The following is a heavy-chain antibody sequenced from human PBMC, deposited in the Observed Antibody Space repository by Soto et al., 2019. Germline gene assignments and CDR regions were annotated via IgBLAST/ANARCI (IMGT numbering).Heavy chain of an antibody. CDR2: IYYSGST. V-gene: IGHV4-59*01. CDR3: ARVVGGFDY. D-gene: IGHD1-26*01. Sequence: PSETLSLTCTVSGGSISSYYWSWIRQPPGKGLEWIGYIYYSGSTNYNPSLKSRVTISVDTSKNQFSLKLSSVTAADTAVYDCARVVGGFDYWGQGTLVIVSS. CDR1: GGSISSYY. J-gene: IGHJ4*02.